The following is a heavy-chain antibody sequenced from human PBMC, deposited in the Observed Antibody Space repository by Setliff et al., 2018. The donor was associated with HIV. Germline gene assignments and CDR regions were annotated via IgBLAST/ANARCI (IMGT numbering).Heavy chain of an antibody. CDR2: VSQSGST. D-gene: IGHD2-21*01. CDR1: GVSINRTDHY. Sequence: SETLSLTCSVSGVSINRTDHYWGWIRQSPGKRLEWIGSVSQSGSTYYNPSLKSRITISVDRSKDLFSLKLISVTAADQGVYYCARVPVAGANWFDPWGLGTLVTVPQ. J-gene: IGHJ5*02. CDR3: ARVPVAGANWFDP. V-gene: IGHV4-39*01.